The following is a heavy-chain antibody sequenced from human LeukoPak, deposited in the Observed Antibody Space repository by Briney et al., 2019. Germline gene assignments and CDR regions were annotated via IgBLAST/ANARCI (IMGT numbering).Heavy chain of an antibody. Sequence: ASVKVSCKASGYTFRDYFLHWVRQASGQGLEWMGWINPNSGGTKYAQKFQGRVTMARDTSINTAYMELSSLRSDDTAVYYCAAPILHHTYFFDYWGQGTLVTVSS. V-gene: IGHV1-2*02. CDR1: GYTFRDYF. CDR3: AAPILHHTYFFDY. J-gene: IGHJ4*02. CDR2: INPNSGGT. D-gene: IGHD3-3*01.